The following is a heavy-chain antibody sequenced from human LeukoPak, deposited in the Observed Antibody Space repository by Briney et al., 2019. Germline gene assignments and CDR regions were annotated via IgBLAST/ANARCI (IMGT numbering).Heavy chain of an antibody. CDR1: GYTFTSYA. Sequence: ASVKVSCKASGYTFTSYAMNWVRQAPGQGLEWMGWINTNTGNPTYAQGFTGRFVFSLDTSVSTAYLQISSLKAEDTAVYYCARGPLVGGYSYGYNYFDYWGQGTLVTVSS. V-gene: IGHV7-4-1*02. D-gene: IGHD5-18*01. CDR2: INTNTGNP. J-gene: IGHJ4*02. CDR3: ARGPLVGGYSYGYNYFDY.